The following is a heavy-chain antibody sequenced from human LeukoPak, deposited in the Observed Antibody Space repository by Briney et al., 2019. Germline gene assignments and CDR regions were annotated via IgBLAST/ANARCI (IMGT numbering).Heavy chain of an antibody. CDR1: GGSISSSNYY. CDR3: ARHSRGYSYGYPDY. J-gene: IGHJ4*02. D-gene: IGHD5-18*01. Sequence: SETLSLTCTVSGGSISSSNYYWGWIRHPPGKGLEWIGSIYYSGRTYYNPSLKSRVTIFVDTSKNHFALKLSSVTAADTAVYYCARHSRGYSYGYPDYWGQGTLVTVSP. CDR2: IYYSGRT. V-gene: IGHV4-39*01.